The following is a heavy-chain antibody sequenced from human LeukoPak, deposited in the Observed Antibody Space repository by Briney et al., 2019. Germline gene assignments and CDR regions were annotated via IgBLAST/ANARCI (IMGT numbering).Heavy chain of an antibody. J-gene: IGHJ3*02. D-gene: IGHD3-10*01. CDR2: INPNSGGT. V-gene: IGHV1-2*04. Sequence: ASVKVSCKASGYTFTGYYMHWVRQAPGQGLEWMGWINPNSGGTNYARKFQGWVTMTRDTSISTAYMELSRLRSDDTAVYYCAKGHRGVTMVRGALYDAFDIWGQGTMVTVSS. CDR1: GYTFTGYY. CDR3: AKGHRGVTMVRGALYDAFDI.